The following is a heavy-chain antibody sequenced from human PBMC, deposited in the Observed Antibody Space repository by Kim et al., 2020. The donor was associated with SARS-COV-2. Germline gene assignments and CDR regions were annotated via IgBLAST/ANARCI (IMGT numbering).Heavy chain of an antibody. V-gene: IGHV3-11*06. CDR3: ARDYGNDYGADFDY. D-gene: IGHD4-17*01. J-gene: IGHJ4*02. Sequence: APLKGPFTISRANAKHSLYLQMNSLRAEDTAVYYCARDYGNDYGADFDYWGQGTLVTVSS.